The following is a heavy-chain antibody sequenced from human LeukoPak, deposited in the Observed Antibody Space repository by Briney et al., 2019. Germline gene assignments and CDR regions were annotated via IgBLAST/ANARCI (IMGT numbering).Heavy chain of an antibody. D-gene: IGHD3-10*01. CDR2: INPIFGTA. V-gene: IGHV1-69*13. CDR3: ARDSVRRFLPTNYYYGMDV. Sequence: ASVKVSCKASGGTFSNYAISWVRQAPGQGLEWMGGINPIFGTAKYAQKFQGRVTITADESASTAYMELSSLRSEDTAVYYCARDSVRRFLPTNYYYGMDVWGQGTTVTVSS. J-gene: IGHJ6*02. CDR1: GGTFSNYA.